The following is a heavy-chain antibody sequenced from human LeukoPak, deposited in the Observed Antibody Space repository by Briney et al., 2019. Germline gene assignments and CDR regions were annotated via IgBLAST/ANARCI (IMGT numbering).Heavy chain of an antibody. Sequence: GGSLRLSCAASGISFSSNAMGWVRQAPGKGLEWVSIISSGGGGTYYADSVKGRFTISRDNSKNTLYLQMNSLRAEDTAIYYCANKPGTYYDYWGQGTLVTVSS. V-gene: IGHV3-23*01. CDR1: GISFSSNA. CDR3: ANKPGTYYDY. J-gene: IGHJ4*02. D-gene: IGHD1-26*01. CDR2: ISSGGGGT.